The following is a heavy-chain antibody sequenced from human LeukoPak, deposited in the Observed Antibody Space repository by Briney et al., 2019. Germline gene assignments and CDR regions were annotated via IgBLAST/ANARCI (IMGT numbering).Heavy chain of an antibody. CDR2: INPNSGGT. J-gene: IGHJ5*02. Sequence: ASVKVSCKASGYTFTGYYMHWVRQAPGQGLEWMGWINPNSGGTNYAQKFQGRVTMTRDTSTSTAYMELSRLRSDDTAVYYCARVLYCGGDCYTFDPWGQGTLVTVSS. CDR1: GYTFTGYY. CDR3: ARVLYCGGDCYTFDP. V-gene: IGHV1-2*02. D-gene: IGHD2-21*02.